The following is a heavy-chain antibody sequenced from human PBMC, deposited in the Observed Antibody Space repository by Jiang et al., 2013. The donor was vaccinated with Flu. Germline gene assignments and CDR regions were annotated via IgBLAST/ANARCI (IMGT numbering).Heavy chain of an antibody. CDR2: INAGNGNT. V-gene: IGHV1-3*01. CDR3: ARGLWTATKVGYYLDY. J-gene: IGHJ4*02. CDR1: GYTFTNYA. D-gene: IGHD1-1*01. Sequence: GAEVKKPGASVKVSCKASGYTFTNYAMQWVRQAPGQRLEWMGWINAGNGNTKYSEKFQDRVTINRDTSASTAYMELSSLRSEDTAVYYCARGLWTATKVGYYLDYWGQGTLVTVSS.